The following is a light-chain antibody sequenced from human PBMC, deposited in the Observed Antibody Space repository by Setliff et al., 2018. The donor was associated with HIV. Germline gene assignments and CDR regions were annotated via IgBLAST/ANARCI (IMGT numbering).Light chain of an antibody. Sequence: QSALTQPASVSGSPGQSITISCTGTSSDVGGYNYVSWYQQHPGKAPKLMIYDVSKRPSGVSNRFSGSKSGNTASLTISGLQAEDEADYYCSSYTSSSTPQVFGTGTKVTV. CDR2: DVS. V-gene: IGLV2-14*01. CDR3: SSYTSSSTPQV. CDR1: SSDVGGYNY. J-gene: IGLJ1*01.